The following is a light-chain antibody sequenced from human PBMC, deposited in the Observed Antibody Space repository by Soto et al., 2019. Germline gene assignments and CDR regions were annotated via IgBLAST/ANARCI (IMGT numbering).Light chain of an antibody. CDR2: DVT. V-gene: IGLV2-11*01. Sequence: QSALTQPRSVSGSPGQSVTISCTGTSSDVGAYKYVSWYQHYPGEAHKVMIYDVTQRPSGVPDRFSGTKSGNTASLTISGLQAEDEADYYCCSYAGSYTWVFGSGTKLTVL. CDR1: SSDVGAYKY. CDR3: CSYAGSYTWV. J-gene: IGLJ1*01.